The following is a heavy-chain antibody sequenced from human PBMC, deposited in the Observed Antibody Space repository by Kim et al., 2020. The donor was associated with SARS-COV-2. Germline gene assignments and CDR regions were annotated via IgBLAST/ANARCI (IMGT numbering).Heavy chain of an antibody. CDR2: SNTNTGNP. J-gene: IGHJ5*02. D-gene: IGHD6-19*01. Sequence: ASVKVSCKASGYSFTNYAMNWVRQAPGQGLEWMGWSNTNTGNPTYAQGFTGRFVFSLDTSVSTAYLQISSLKAEDTAVYYCARDGAVADLSWFDPWGQGTLVTVSS. V-gene: IGHV7-4-1*02. CDR1: GYSFTNYA. CDR3: ARDGAVADLSWFDP.